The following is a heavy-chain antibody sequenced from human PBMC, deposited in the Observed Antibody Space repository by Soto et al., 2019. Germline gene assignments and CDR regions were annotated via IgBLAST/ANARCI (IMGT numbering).Heavy chain of an antibody. J-gene: IGHJ5*02. CDR2: IYYSGST. V-gene: IGHV4-31*03. CDR3: ARDRFGTRGRPSWFDP. CDR1: GGSISSGGYY. D-gene: IGHD3-10*01. Sequence: QVQLQESGPGLVKPSQTLSLTCTVSGGSISSGGYYWSWIRQHPGKGLEWIGYIYYSGSTYYNPSLKSRVTISVDTSKNQFSLKLSSVTAADTAVYYCARDRFGTRGRPSWFDPWGQGTLVTVSS.